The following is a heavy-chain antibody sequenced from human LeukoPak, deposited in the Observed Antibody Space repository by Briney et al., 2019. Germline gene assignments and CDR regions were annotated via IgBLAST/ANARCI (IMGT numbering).Heavy chain of an antibody. Sequence: GGSLRLSCAASGFTFSSYWMSWVRQAPGKGLERVANIKQDGSEKYYVDSVKGRFTISRDNAKNSLYLQMTSLRAEDTAVYYCARPFSPHQYYDFWSGYYYYGMDVWGQGTTVTVSS. CDR2: IKQDGSEK. D-gene: IGHD3-3*01. J-gene: IGHJ6*02. CDR3: ARPFSPHQYYDFWSGYYYYGMDV. V-gene: IGHV3-7*01. CDR1: GFTFSSYW.